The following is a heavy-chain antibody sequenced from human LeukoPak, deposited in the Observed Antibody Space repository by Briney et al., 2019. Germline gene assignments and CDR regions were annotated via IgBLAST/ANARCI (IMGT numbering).Heavy chain of an antibody. Sequence: GRSLRLSCAASGFTFSSYAMHWVHQAPGKGLEWVAVISYDGSNKYYADSVKGRFTISRDNSKNTLYLQMNSLRAEDTAVYYCASNYDSSGYGHDYWGQGTLVTVSS. CDR1: GFTFSSYA. CDR2: ISYDGSNK. D-gene: IGHD3-22*01. V-gene: IGHV3-30-3*01. CDR3: ASNYDSSGYGHDY. J-gene: IGHJ4*02.